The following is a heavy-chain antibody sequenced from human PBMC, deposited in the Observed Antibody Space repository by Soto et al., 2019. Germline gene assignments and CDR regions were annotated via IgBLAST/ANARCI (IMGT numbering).Heavy chain of an antibody. CDR3: ARHGAPAYYGSGSLGSYYYYGMDV. D-gene: IGHD3-10*01. CDR1: GGSISSSSYY. CDR2: IYYSGST. Sequence: PSETLSLTCTVSGGSISSSSYYWGWIRQPPGKGLEWIGSIYYSGSTYYNPSLKSRVTISVDTSKNQFSLKLSPVTAADTAVYYCARHGAPAYYGSGSLGSYYYYGMDVWGQGTTVTVSS. V-gene: IGHV4-39*01. J-gene: IGHJ6*02.